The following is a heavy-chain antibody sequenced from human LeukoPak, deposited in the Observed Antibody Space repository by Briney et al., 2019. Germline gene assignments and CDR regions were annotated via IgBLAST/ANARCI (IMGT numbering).Heavy chain of an antibody. CDR2: IYYSGST. J-gene: IGHJ2*01. Sequence: PSQTLSLTCTVSGGSISSGDYYWSWIRQPPGKGLEWIGYIYYSGSTYYNPSLKSRVTISVDRSKNQFSLKLSSVTAADTAVYYCARGINWGAPSTVWYFDLWGRGTLVTVSS. CDR3: ARGINWGAPSTVWYFDL. D-gene: IGHD7-27*01. V-gene: IGHV4-30-4*01. CDR1: GGSISSGDYY.